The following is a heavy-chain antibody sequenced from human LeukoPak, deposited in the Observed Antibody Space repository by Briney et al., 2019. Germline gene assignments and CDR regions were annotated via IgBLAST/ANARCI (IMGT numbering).Heavy chain of an antibody. CDR1: GDSISSYY. Sequence: SETLSLTCTLSGDSISSYYWSWTRQPTGKGLEWIGYIYYSGSSNYNPSLKSRVTISVDTSKNQVSLKLSSVTAADTAVYYCARAKKAVAGFFDYWGQGPLVTVSS. CDR3: ARAKKAVAGFFDY. CDR2: IYYSGSS. D-gene: IGHD6-19*01. V-gene: IGHV4-59*01. J-gene: IGHJ4*02.